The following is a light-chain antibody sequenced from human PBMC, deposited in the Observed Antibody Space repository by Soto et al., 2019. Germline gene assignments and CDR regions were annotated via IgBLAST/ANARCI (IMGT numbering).Light chain of an antibody. V-gene: IGLV2-14*01. CDR2: DVT. CDR1: SSDVGAYNY. J-gene: IGLJ3*02. CDR3: TSYTTSSTWM. Sequence: QSVLTQPASVPGSPGQSITISCTGASSDVGAYNYVSWYQQHPGKAPKVMIYDVTKRPSGVSDRFSGSKSGNTASLTISGLQAEDEADYYCTSYTTSSTWMFGGGTKLTVL.